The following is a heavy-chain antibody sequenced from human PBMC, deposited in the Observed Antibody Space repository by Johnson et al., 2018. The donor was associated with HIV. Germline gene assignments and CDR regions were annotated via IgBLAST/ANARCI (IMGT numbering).Heavy chain of an antibody. CDR3: ARLPSGYSRDDLDI. J-gene: IGHJ3*02. Sequence: VQLVESGGGLVQPGRSLRLSCAASGFTFDDYAMHWVRQAPGKGLEWVSGISWNSGNTGYADSVKGRFTISRDNSKNSLYLQINSLRPEDTAVYYCARLPSGYSRDDLDIWGQGTMVTVSS. CDR1: GFTFDDYA. CDR2: ISWNSGNT. V-gene: IGHV3-9*01. D-gene: IGHD5-18*01.